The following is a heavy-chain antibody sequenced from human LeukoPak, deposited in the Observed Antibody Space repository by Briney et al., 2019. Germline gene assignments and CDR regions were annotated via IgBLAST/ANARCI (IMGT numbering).Heavy chain of an antibody. D-gene: IGHD4-17*01. V-gene: IGHV3-53*01. Sequence: GGSLRLSCAASGFTVSSNYVSWVRQAPGKGLEWVSVIYSGGSTYYADSVKGRFTISRDNSKNTLYLQMNSLRAEDTAVYYCARDDYGDYGDYFDYWGQGTLVTVSS. CDR1: GFTVSSNY. CDR2: IYSGGST. J-gene: IGHJ4*02. CDR3: ARDDYGDYGDYFDY.